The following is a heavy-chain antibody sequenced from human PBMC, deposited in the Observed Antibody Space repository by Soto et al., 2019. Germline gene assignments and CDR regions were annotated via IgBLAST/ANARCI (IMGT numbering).Heavy chain of an antibody. D-gene: IGHD6-19*01. CDR1: GFTFDDYA. V-gene: IGHV3-43*02. CDR3: SKAGSGLDY. Sequence: GGSLRLSCAASGFTFDDYAMHWVRQAPGKGLEWVYLISGDGGSTYYADSVKGRFTISRDNTKNSLYLQMNSLRTEDPSLYYCSKAGSGLDYWGQGTLFTVSS. J-gene: IGHJ4*02. CDR2: ISGDGGST.